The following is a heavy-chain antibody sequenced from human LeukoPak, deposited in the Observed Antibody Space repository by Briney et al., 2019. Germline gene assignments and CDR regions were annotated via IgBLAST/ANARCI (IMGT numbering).Heavy chain of an antibody. J-gene: IGHJ4*02. V-gene: IGHV1-18*01. Sequence: LQGRVTMTTDTSTSTAYMELRSLRSDDTAVYYCAGDNGSGWYFDYWGQGTLVTVSS. D-gene: IGHD6-19*01. CDR3: AGDNGSGWYFDY.